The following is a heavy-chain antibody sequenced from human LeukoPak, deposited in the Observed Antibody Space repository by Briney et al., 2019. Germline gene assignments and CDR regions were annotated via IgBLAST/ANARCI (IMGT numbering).Heavy chain of an antibody. J-gene: IGHJ3*02. CDR3: ARPPYSGSYYDAFDI. CDR1: GYSFTTYW. V-gene: IGHV5-51*01. D-gene: IGHD1-26*01. Sequence: GESLKISCQGSGYSFTTYWIGWVRQMPGRGLEWIGIIYPGDSNTRYSPSFQGQVTISADKSIRTAYLQWSSLKASDTAMYYCARPPYSGSYYDAFDIWGQGTMVTVSS. CDR2: IYPGDSNT.